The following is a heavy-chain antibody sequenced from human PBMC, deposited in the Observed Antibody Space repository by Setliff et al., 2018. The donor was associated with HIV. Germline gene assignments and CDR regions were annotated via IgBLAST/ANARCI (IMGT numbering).Heavy chain of an antibody. D-gene: IGHD3-22*01. Sequence: PGGSLRLSCAASGFTFSTYALHWVRQAPGKGLEWVAIISYDGSHKYYADSVKGRFTIPRDNSKNTLYLQMNSLRAEDTAVYYCARDTYYYDSSGYFFDYWGQGTLVTVSS. CDR3: ARDTYYYDSSGYFFDY. V-gene: IGHV3-30*04. CDR1: GFTFSTYA. CDR2: ISYDGSHK. J-gene: IGHJ4*01.